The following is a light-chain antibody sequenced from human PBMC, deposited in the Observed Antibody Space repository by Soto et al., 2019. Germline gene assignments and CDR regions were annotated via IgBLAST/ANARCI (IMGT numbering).Light chain of an antibody. CDR2: DVS. Sequence: QSALTQPASVSGSPGQSITISCTGTSSDVGGYNYVSWYQQHPGKAPKLMTYDVSNRPSGVSNRFSGSKSGNTASLTISGLQAEDEADYYCSSYTSSSTSFGGGTKLTVL. CDR3: SSYTSSSTS. J-gene: IGLJ2*01. CDR1: SSDVGGYNY. V-gene: IGLV2-14*01.